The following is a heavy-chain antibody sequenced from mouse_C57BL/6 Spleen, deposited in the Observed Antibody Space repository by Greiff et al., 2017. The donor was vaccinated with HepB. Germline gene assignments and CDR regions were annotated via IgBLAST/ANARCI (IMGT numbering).Heavy chain of an antibody. CDR2: IWRGGST. J-gene: IGHJ1*03. CDR3: AKKGTVVAKGYFDV. D-gene: IGHD1-1*01. Sequence: VKLMESGPGLVQPSQSLSITCTVSGFSLTSYGVHWVRQSPGKGLEWLGVIWRGGSTDYNAAFMSRLSITKDNSKSQVFFKMNSLQADDTAIYYCAKKGTVVAKGYFDVWGTGTTVTVSS. CDR1: GFSLTSYG. V-gene: IGHV2-5*01.